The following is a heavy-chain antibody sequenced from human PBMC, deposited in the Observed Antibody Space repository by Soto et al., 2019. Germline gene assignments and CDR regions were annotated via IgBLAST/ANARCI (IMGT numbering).Heavy chain of an antibody. V-gene: IGHV1-18*01. J-gene: IGHJ4*02. CDR1: GCTFTSYG. CDR2: ISAYNGNT. CDR3: ARNVPTLVDTVMVDY. D-gene: IGHD5-18*01. Sequence: ASVKVSCKASGCTFTSYGISWVRQAPGQGLEWMGWISAYNGNTNYAQKLQGRVTMTTDTSTSTAYMELRSLRSDDTAVYYCARNVPTLVDTVMVDYWGQGTLVTVSS.